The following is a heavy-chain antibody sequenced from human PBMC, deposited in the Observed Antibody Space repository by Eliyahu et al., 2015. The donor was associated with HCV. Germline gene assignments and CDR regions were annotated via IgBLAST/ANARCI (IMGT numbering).Heavy chain of an antibody. CDR1: GGSISSYY. D-gene: IGHD3-3*01. Sequence: QVQLQESGPGLVKPSETLSLTCTVSGGSISSYYWSWIRQPPGKGLEWIGYIYYXGSTNYNPSLKSRVTISVDTSKHQFSLKLRSLTAADTAVYYCASLRRFSAEYFQHWGQGTLVTVSS. CDR3: ASLRRFSAEYFQH. J-gene: IGHJ1*01. V-gene: IGHV4-59*01. CDR2: IYYXGST.